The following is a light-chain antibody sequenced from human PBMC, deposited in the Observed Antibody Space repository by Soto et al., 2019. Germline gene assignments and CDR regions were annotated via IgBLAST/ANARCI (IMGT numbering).Light chain of an antibody. CDR3: QQYDGYPWT. CDR1: QSISTW. V-gene: IGKV1-5*01. J-gene: IGKJ1*01. CDR2: DAS. Sequence: DIQMTQSPSTLSASVGDRVTITCRASQSISTWLAWYQQKPGKAPNLLIYDASSLESGTPSRFSGSGSGTEFTLTISSLQPDDFATYYCQQYDGYPWTFDQGTKVEIK.